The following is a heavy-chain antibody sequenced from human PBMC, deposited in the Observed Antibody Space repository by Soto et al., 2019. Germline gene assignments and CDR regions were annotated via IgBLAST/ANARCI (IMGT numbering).Heavy chain of an antibody. CDR3: ARGIKYGAYSMWFDP. CDR2: MNPNSGNT. J-gene: IGHJ5*02. V-gene: IGHV1-8*01. D-gene: IGHD4-17*01. CDR1: GYTLTSYD. Sequence: QVQLVQSGAEVKKAGASVKVSRKASGYTLTSYDINWVRQATGQGLEYLGWMNPNSGNTAYVQKFHCRVTMTWDTSITTAYMELSSLRSEDTAVYFCARGIKYGAYSMWFDPWGQGTMVTVSS.